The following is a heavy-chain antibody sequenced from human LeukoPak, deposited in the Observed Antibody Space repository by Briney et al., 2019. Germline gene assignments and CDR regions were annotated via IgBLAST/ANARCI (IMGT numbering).Heavy chain of an antibody. CDR2: ISGSGGST. CDR3: AKKRAQRWYCSSTSCYGYFDY. CDR1: GFTFSSCA. Sequence: GGSLRLSCAASGFTFSSCAMSWVRQAPGKGLEWVSAISGSGGSTYYADSVKGRFTISRDNSKNTLYLQMNSLRAEDTAVYYCAKKRAQRWYCSSTSCYGYFDYWGQGTLVTVSS. J-gene: IGHJ4*02. V-gene: IGHV3-23*01. D-gene: IGHD2-2*01.